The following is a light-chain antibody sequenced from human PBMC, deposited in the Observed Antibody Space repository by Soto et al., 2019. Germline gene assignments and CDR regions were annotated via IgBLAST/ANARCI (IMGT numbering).Light chain of an antibody. CDR2: DAS. CDR1: QSVSSY. V-gene: IGKV3-11*01. J-gene: IGKJ5*01. Sequence: VLTQSPDTLSLSPGERATLSCRASQSVSSYLAWYQQKPGQAPRLLIYDASNRATGIPARFSGSGSGTEFTLTISSLQSEDFAVYYCQQRSSWPPTFGQGTRLEIK. CDR3: QQRSSWPPT.